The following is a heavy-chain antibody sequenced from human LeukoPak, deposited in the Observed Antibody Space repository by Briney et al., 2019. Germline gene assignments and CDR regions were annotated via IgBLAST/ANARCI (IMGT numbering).Heavy chain of an antibody. CDR3: ARDDQGYSSGWYDY. D-gene: IGHD6-19*01. Sequence: PGGSLRLSCAASGFTFSSYSMNWVRQAPGKGLEWVSYISSSSSTMYYADSVKGRFTISRDNSKNTLYLQMNSLRAEDTAVYYCARDDQGYSSGWYDYWGQGTLVTVSS. CDR2: ISSSSSTM. CDR1: GFTFSSYS. V-gene: IGHV3-48*01. J-gene: IGHJ4*02.